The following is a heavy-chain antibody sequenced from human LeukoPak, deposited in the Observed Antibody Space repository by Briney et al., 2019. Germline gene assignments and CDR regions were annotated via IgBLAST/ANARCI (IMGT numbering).Heavy chain of an antibody. J-gene: IGHJ5*02. CDR2: IIPILGIA. Sequence: SVKVSCKASEGTFSSYTISWVRQAPGQGLEWTGRIIPILGIANYAQKFQGRVTITADKSTSTAYMELSSLRSEDTAVYYCARGPAQATYYDFWSGSTTSNWFDPWGQGTLVTVSS. CDR3: ARGPAQATYYDFWSGSTTSNWFDP. D-gene: IGHD3-3*01. V-gene: IGHV1-69*02. CDR1: EGTFSSYT.